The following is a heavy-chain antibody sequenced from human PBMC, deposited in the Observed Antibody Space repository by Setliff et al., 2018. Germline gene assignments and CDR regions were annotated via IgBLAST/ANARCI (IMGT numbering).Heavy chain of an antibody. D-gene: IGHD2-15*01. Sequence: GGSLRLSCTTSGFIFGDYAITWVRQAPGKGLEWVGFIRNKAYGGTTEYAASAKGRFTISRDESKSIAFLHMNDLKTEDTAVYFCTTRGDSSLGYCSGRSCYSVHWGQGTLVTVSS. CDR1: GFIFGDYA. J-gene: IGHJ4*02. V-gene: IGHV3-49*04. CDR2: IRNKAYGGTT. CDR3: TTRGDSSLGYCSGRSCYSVH.